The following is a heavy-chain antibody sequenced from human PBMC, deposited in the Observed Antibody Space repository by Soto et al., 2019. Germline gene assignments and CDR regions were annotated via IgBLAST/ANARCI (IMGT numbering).Heavy chain of an antibody. Sequence: SETLSLTCTVSGGSISSGGYYWSWIRQHPGKGLEWIGYIYYSGSTYYNPSLKSRVTISVDTSKNQFSLKLSSVTAADTAVYYCAGDARLAFDYWGQGTLVTVSS. V-gene: IGHV4-31*03. CDR2: IYYSGST. J-gene: IGHJ4*02. CDR1: GGSISSGGYY. CDR3: AGDARLAFDY.